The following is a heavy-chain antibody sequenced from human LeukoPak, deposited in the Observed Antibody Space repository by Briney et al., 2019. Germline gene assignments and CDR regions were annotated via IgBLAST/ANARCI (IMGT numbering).Heavy chain of an antibody. V-gene: IGHV3-21*06. J-gene: IGHJ3*02. Sequence: GGSLRLSCAASGFTFTSYNMNWVRQAPGKGLEWVSSITSSSSYIYYADSVKGRFTISRDNAKNSLYLQMDSLRVEDTAVYYCAKGLRLGELSLSGSDAFDIWGQGTMVTVSS. CDR1: GFTFTSYN. CDR2: ITSSSSYI. CDR3: AKGLRLGELSLSGSDAFDI. D-gene: IGHD3-16*02.